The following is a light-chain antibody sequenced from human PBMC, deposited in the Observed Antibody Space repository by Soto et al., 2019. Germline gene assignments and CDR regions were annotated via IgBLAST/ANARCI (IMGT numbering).Light chain of an antibody. CDR1: QSINNY. V-gene: IGKV1-39*01. CDR2: AAS. CDR3: QQSYNTPVT. J-gene: IGKJ4*01. Sequence: IQGTLSASSLSAYVRDRVTITCLASQSINNYLSWYQQRSGKAPNRLIFAASTLASGVPSRFSGSGSGTDFTLTISGLQPEDIATYYCQQSYNTPVTFGGGTKV.